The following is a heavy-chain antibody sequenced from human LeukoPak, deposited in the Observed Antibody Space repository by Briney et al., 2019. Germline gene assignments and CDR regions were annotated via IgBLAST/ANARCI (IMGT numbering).Heavy chain of an antibody. J-gene: IGHJ6*02. V-gene: IGHV3-21*01. CDR3: ARVTGGTPINYFYDMDV. CDR2: ISNTGDYI. CDR1: GFSFSRYR. Sequence: PGGSLRLSCVASGFSFSRYRINWVRQAPGKGLEWVSSISNTGDYIYYADSVKGRFTISRDNAKNSLSLQVSSRRAEDTAGISVARVTGGTPINYFYDMDVWGQGTTVTVSS. D-gene: IGHD1-1*01.